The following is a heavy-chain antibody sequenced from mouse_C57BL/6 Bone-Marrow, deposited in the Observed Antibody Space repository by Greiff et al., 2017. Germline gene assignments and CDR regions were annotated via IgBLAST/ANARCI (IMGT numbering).Heavy chain of an antibody. CDR2: IDPNSGGT. J-gene: IGHJ1*03. CDR1: GYTFTSYW. D-gene: IGHD1-1*01. Sequence: VQLQQPGAELVKPGASVKLSCKASGYTFTSYWMHWVKQRPGRGLEWIGRIDPNSGGTKYNEKFKSKATLTVDKPSSPAYMQLSSLTSEDSAVYYCARDPFITTDYENWYFDVWGTGTTVTVSS. V-gene: IGHV1-72*01. CDR3: ARDPFITTDYENWYFDV.